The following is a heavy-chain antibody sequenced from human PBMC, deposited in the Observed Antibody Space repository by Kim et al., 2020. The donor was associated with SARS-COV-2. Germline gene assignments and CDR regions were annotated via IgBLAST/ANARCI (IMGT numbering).Heavy chain of an antibody. J-gene: IGHJ3*02. D-gene: IGHD2-2*03. CDR2: INPNSGGT. V-gene: IGHV1-2*02. CDR1: GYTFTCYY. CDR3: ARDVGYCSSTSCTTRRNAFDI. Sequence: ASVKVSCKASGYTFTCYYMHWVRQAPGQGLEWMGWINPNSGGTNYAQKFQGRVTMTRDTSISTAYMELSRLRSDDTAVYYCARDVGYCSSTSCTTRRNAFDICGQGTMVTVSS.